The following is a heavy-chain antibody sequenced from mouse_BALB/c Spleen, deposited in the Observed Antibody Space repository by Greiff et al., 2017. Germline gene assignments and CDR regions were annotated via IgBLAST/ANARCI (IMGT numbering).Heavy chain of an antibody. CDR1: GDSITSGY. J-gene: IGHJ3*01. CDR2: ISYSGST. CDR3: ARREIYYGNAWFAY. V-gene: IGHV3-8*02. D-gene: IGHD2-1*01. Sequence: EVMLVESGPSLVKPSQTLSLTCSVTGDSITSGYWNWIRKFPGNKLEYMGYISYSGSTYYNPSLKSRISITRDTSKNQYYLQLNSVTTEDTATYYCARREIYYGNAWFAYWGQGTLVTVSA.